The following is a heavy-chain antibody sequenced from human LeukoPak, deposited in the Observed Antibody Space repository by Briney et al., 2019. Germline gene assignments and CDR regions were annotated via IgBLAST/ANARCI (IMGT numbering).Heavy chain of an antibody. D-gene: IGHD5-12*01. CDR1: GFTFGSHA. V-gene: IGHV3-23*01. CDR2: IFGSGGSP. CDR3: VRDGGVSGYDLLDY. Sequence: GGSLRLSCEASGFTFGSHAMYWVRQAPGKGLEWVAGIFGSGGSPHYADPVKGRFTISRDNSRNTVYLQINSLRAEDTAVYYCVRDGGVSGYDLLDYWGQGTLVTVSS. J-gene: IGHJ4*02.